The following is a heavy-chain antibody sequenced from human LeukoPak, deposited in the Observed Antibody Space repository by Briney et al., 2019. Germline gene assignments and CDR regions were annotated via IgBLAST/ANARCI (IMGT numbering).Heavy chain of an antibody. CDR1: GYTFTGYY. J-gene: IGHJ4*02. D-gene: IGHD3-10*01. V-gene: IGHV1-2*02. Sequence: ASVKVSCKASGYTFTGYYIHWVRQAPGQGLEWMGWINPNSGGTNYAEAFQGRVTMTRDTSITTVYMELTSLKSDDTAVYYCARDRTTMIRGVTLPLNYFDSWGQGTLVTVSS. CDR3: ARDRTTMIRGVTLPLNYFDS. CDR2: INPNSGGT.